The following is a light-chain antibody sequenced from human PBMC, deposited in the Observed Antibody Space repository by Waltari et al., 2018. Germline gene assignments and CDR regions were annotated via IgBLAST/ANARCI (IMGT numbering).Light chain of an antibody. V-gene: IGKV1-39*01. CDR3: QHRT. J-gene: IGKJ2*02. CDR2: AAS. CDR1: QSITTY. Sequence: DIQMTQSPSSLSASVGDRVTITCRASQSITTYLNWYQQKPGRAHTLLIYAASTLQSGVPSRFSGSGSGTDFTLTISSLQPEDFATYYCQHRTFGQGTKLEIK.